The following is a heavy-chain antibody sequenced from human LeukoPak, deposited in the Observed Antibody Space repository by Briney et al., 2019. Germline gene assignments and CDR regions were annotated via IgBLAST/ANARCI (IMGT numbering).Heavy chain of an antibody. Sequence: GGSLRLSCAASGFTFSSYAMSWVRQAPGKGLEWVSAISGSGGSTYYADSVKGRFTISRDNSKNTLYLQMNSLRAEDTAVYYCAGRDKGYYYGMDVWGQGTTVTVPS. CDR1: GFTFSSYA. D-gene: IGHD5-24*01. CDR2: ISGSGGST. J-gene: IGHJ6*02. CDR3: AGRDKGYYYGMDV. V-gene: IGHV3-23*01.